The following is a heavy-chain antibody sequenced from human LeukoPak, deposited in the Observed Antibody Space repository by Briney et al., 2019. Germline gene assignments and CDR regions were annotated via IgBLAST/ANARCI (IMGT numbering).Heavy chain of an antibody. V-gene: IGHV3-53*01. Sequence: GGSLRLSCAATGLSVSSNFMSWVRQAPGKGLEWVSVIYGGGSTYYADSVKGRFTISRDTPKNTLYLQMNSLRVEDTAVYYCAKGRIVVVPTAIGYWGQGTLVTVSS. D-gene: IGHD2-2*01. CDR1: GLSVSSNF. CDR2: IYGGGST. CDR3: AKGRIVVVPTAIGY. J-gene: IGHJ4*02.